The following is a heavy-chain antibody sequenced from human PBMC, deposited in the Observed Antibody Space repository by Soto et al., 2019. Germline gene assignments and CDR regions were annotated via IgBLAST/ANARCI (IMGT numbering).Heavy chain of an antibody. D-gene: IGHD2-21*01. V-gene: IGHV4-59*08. CDR3: VRMGFSGDGYLSYYYYGMDV. CDR1: GGSISSYY. CDR2: IYYSGST. Sequence: SETLSLTCTVSGGSISSYYWSWIRQPPGKGLEWIGYIYYSGSTNYNPSLKSRVTISVDTSKNQFSLKLSSVTAADTAMYYCVRMGFSGDGYLSYYYYGMDVWGQGTTVTVSS. J-gene: IGHJ6*02.